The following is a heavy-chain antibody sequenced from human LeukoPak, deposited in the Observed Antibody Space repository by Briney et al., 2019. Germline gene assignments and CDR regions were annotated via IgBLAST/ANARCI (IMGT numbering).Heavy chain of an antibody. CDR1: GFTFSSYG. Sequence: GGSLRLSCAASGFTFSSYGMHWVRQAPGKGLEWVSGISWNSGSIGYADSVKGRFTISRDNAKNSLYLQMNSLRAEDTALYYCAKDITMVRGVPYWGQGTLVTVSS. CDR3: AKDITMVRGVPY. CDR2: ISWNSGSI. J-gene: IGHJ4*02. D-gene: IGHD3-10*01. V-gene: IGHV3-9*01.